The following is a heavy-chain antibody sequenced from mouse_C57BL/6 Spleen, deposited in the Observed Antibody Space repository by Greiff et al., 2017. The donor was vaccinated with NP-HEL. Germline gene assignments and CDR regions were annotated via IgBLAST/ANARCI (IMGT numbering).Heavy chain of an antibody. Sequence: QVHVKQSGPGLVAPSQSLSITCTVSGFSLTSYGVHWVRQPPGKGLEWLVVIWSDGSTTYNSALKSRLSISKDNSKSQVFLKMNSLQTDDTAMYYCARQRSYGNYGSAMDYWGQGTSVTVSS. D-gene: IGHD2-1*01. J-gene: IGHJ4*01. CDR1: GFSLTSYG. V-gene: IGHV2-6-1*01. CDR2: IWSDGST. CDR3: ARQRSYGNYGSAMDY.